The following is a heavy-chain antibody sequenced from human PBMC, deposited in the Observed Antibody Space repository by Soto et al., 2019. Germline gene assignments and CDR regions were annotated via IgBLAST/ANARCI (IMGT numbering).Heavy chain of an antibody. CDR2: ISGSGGST. Sequence: GGSLRLSCAASGFTFSSYTMSWVRQAPGKGLEWVSAISGSGGSTYYADSVKGRFTISRDNSKNTLYLQMNSLRAEDTAVYYCAKVGYAASGAFDIWGQGTMVTVSS. J-gene: IGHJ3*02. CDR3: AKVGYAASGAFDI. CDR1: GFTFSSYT. V-gene: IGHV3-23*01. D-gene: IGHD5-12*01.